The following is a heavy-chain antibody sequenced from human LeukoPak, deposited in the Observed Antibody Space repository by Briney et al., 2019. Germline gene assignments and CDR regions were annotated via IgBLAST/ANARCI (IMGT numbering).Heavy chain of an antibody. Sequence: SGGSLRLSCAASGFMFGSYAMSWVRQPPGKGLEWIGEINHSGSTNYNPSLKSRVTISVDTSKNQFSLKLSSVTAADTAVYYCTRGPPRSGRSGYYRNGAYYYYGMDVWGQGTTVTVSS. J-gene: IGHJ6*02. CDR3: TRGPPRSGRSGYYRNGAYYYYGMDV. V-gene: IGHV4-34*01. CDR2: INHSGST. CDR1: GFMFGSYA. D-gene: IGHD3-3*01.